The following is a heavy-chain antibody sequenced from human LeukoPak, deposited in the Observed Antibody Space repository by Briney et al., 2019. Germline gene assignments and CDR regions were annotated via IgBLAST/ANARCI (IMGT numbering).Heavy chain of an antibody. J-gene: IGHJ6*02. Sequence: ASVKDSCKASAYTFTSYDINWGRQATGQGLEWMGWMNPNSGNTGYAQKFQGRITMTRNTSISTAYMELSSLSSEDTAVYYCARGDSGYDEPDYYGIDVWAQGTTVTVSS. V-gene: IGHV1-8*01. CDR3: ARGDSGYDEPDYYGIDV. CDR1: AYTFTSYD. CDR2: MNPNSGNT. D-gene: IGHD5-12*01.